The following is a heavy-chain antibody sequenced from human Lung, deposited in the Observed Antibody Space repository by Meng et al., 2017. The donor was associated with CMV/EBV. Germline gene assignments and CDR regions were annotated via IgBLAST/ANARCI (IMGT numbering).Heavy chain of an antibody. D-gene: IGHD6-13*01. CDR1: RFNFNDFE. V-gene: IGHV3-48*03. CDR2: ISSSGYTI. Sequence: SXVVSRFNFNDFEMSWVRQAPGKGPEWVSYISSSGYTIYYADSVKGRFTISRDNAKNSLHLQMNNLRAEDTAVYYCARVWYSNAPAHYYYCLDFWXQGTXVTVSS. CDR3: ARVWYSNAPAHYYYCLDF. J-gene: IGHJ6*02.